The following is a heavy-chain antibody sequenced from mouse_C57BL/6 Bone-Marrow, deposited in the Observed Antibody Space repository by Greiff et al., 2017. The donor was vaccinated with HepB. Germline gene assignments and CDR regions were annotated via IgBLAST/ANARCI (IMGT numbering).Heavy chain of an antibody. J-gene: IGHJ4*01. CDR1: GYTFTSYW. Sequence: QVQLKQPGAELVRPGSSVKLSCKASGYTFTSYWMHWVKQRPIQGLEWIGNIDPSDSETHYNQKFKDKATLTVDKSSSTAYMQLSSLTSEDSAVYVCARRLDYYAMDYWGQGNSVTVSS. CDR2: IDPSDSET. V-gene: IGHV1-52*01. D-gene: IGHD1-2*01. CDR3: ARRLDYYAMDY.